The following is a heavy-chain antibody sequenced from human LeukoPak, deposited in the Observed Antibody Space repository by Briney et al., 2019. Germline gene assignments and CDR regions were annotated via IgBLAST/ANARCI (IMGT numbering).Heavy chain of an antibody. D-gene: IGHD6-13*01. J-gene: IGHJ5*02. V-gene: IGHV1-69*05. CDR3: ARASSSSWYLLTNWFDP. Sequence: ASVTVSCKASGGTFSSYAISWVRQAPGQGLEWMGGIIPIFGTANYAQKFQRRVTITTDESTSTAYMELSSLRSEDTAVYYCARASSSSWYLLTNWFDPWGQGTLVTVSS. CDR1: GGTFSSYA. CDR2: IIPIFGTA.